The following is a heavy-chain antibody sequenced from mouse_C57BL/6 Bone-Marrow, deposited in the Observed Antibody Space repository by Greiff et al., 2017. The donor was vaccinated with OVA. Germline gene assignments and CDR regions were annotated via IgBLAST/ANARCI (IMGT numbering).Heavy chain of an antibody. Sequence: EVQLVESGPGLVKPSQSLSLTCSVTGYSITSGYYWNWIRQFPGNKLEWMGYISYDGSNNYNPSLKNRISITRDTSKNQFFLKLNSVTTEDTATYYCARGVWVRFAYWGQGTLVTVSA. CDR2: ISYDGSN. CDR3: ARGVWVRFAY. J-gene: IGHJ3*01. V-gene: IGHV3-6*01. D-gene: IGHD4-1*01. CDR1: GYSITSGYY.